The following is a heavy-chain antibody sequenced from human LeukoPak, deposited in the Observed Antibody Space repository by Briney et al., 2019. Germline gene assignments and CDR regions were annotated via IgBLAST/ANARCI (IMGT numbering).Heavy chain of an antibody. J-gene: IGHJ5*02. V-gene: IGHV1-8*02. Sequence: GASVTVSCKASGYTFTSYDINWVRQATGQGLEWMGWMNPNSGNTGYAQKFQGRVTMTRNTSISTAYMELSSLRSEDTAVYYCASSLRYFDPTGFDPWGQGTLVTVSS. CDR3: ASSLRYFDPTGFDP. CDR1: GYTFTSYD. CDR2: MNPNSGNT. D-gene: IGHD3-9*01.